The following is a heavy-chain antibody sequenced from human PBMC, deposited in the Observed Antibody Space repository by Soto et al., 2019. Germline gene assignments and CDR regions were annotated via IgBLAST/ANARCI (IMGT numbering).Heavy chain of an antibody. CDR1: GFTFSSYG. CDR3: AKMLNVVVPAAAYYYGMDV. V-gene: IGHV3-30*18. J-gene: IGHJ6*02. D-gene: IGHD2-2*01. CDR2: ISYDGSNK. Sequence: GGSLRLSCAASGFTFSSYGMHWVRQAPGKGLEWVAVISYDGSNKYYADSVKGRFTISRDNSKNTLYLQMNSLRAEDTAVYYCAKMLNVVVPAAAYYYGMDVWGQGTTVTVS.